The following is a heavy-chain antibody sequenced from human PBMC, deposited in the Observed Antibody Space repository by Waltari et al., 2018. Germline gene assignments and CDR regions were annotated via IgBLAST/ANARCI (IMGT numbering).Heavy chain of an antibody. D-gene: IGHD1-26*01. CDR3: ARAQSSHQIVGATTGKGYFDY. Sequence: QVQLVQSGAEVKKPGASVKVSCKASGYTFTGYYMHWVRQAPGQGLEWMGRINPNSGGTNYAQKFQGRVTMTRDTSISTAYMELSRLGSDDTAVYDCARAQSSHQIVGATTGKGYFDYWGQGTLVTVSS. CDR1: GYTFTGYY. J-gene: IGHJ4*02. V-gene: IGHV1-2*06. CDR2: INPNSGGT.